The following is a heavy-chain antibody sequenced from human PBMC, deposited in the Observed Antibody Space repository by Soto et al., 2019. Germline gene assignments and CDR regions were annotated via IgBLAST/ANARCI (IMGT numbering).Heavy chain of an antibody. D-gene: IGHD2-8*02. CDR3: ARDKITGLFDY. Sequence: QVQLQQWGAGLLKPSETLSLTCAVYGGSFSGYYWTWIRQPPGTGLEWIGEINHSGSTNYNPSLTSRVTISVDKSKNQFSLKLTSVTAADTAVYYCARDKITGLFDYWGQGTLVTVSS. CDR1: GGSFSGYY. V-gene: IGHV4-34*01. CDR2: INHSGST. J-gene: IGHJ4*02.